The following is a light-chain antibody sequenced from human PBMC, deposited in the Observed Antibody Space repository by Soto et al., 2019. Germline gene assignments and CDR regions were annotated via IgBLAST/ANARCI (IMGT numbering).Light chain of an antibody. J-gene: IGKJ5*01. CDR2: GAS. CDR1: QSVSSN. V-gene: IGKV3-15*01. Sequence: ETVMTQSPATLSVSPGGRATLSCRASQSVSSNLAWYQQKPGQAPRLLIYGASSRATGIPVRFSGSGSGTEFTLTISSLQSEDFAVYYCQQYNNWPLTFGQGTRLEIK. CDR3: QQYNNWPLT.